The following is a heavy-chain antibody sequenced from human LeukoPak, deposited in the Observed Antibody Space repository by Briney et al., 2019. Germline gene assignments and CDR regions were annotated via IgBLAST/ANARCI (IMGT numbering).Heavy chain of an antibody. J-gene: IGHJ4*02. Sequence: SETLSLTCTVSGGSISSYYWSWIRQPPGKGLEWIGYIYYSGSTNYNPSLKSRVTISVDTSKNQFSLKLSSVTAADTAVYYCARGAWAVAGTGVFDYWGRGTLVTVSS. V-gene: IGHV4-59*01. CDR2: IYYSGST. D-gene: IGHD6-19*01. CDR1: GGSISSYY. CDR3: ARGAWAVAGTGVFDY.